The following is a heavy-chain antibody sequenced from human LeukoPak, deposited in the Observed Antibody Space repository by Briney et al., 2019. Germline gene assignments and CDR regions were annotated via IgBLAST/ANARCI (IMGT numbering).Heavy chain of an antibody. Sequence: SETLSLTCTVSGGSISSYYWSWIRQPPGKGLEWIGYIYYSGSTNYNPSLKSRLTISVDTSKNQFSLKLSSVTAADTAVYYCARDRVFSNWFDPWGQGTLVTVSS. J-gene: IGHJ5*02. CDR3: ARDRVFSNWFDP. CDR2: IYYSGST. V-gene: IGHV4-59*01. D-gene: IGHD2-8*01. CDR1: GGSISSYY.